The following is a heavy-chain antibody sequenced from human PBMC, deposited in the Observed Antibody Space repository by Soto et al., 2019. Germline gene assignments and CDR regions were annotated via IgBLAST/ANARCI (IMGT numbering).Heavy chain of an antibody. V-gene: IGHV1-8*01. CDR1: GYTFTSYD. J-gene: IGHJ4*02. CDR3: ARGGAGYCSGGSCYSTFDY. CDR2: MNPNSGNT. D-gene: IGHD2-15*01. Sequence: GASVKVSCKASGYTFTSYDINWVRQATGQGLVWMGWMNPNSGNTGYAQKYQGRVTMTRNTSISTAYMELSSLRSEDTAVYYCARGGAGYCSGGSCYSTFDYWGQGTLVTVSS.